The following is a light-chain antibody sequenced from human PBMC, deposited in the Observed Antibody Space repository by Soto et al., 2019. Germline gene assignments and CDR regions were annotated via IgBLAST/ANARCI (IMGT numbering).Light chain of an antibody. Sequence: EILLTQSPGTLSLSPGARATLSCTASQSVRNSYLAWYQQKPGQAPRLLIYGASGRATGIPDRFSGSGSGTDFTLTISSLEPEDFAVYYCQQYGSSPYTFGQGTKLEI. CDR2: GAS. CDR1: QSVRNSY. CDR3: QQYGSSPYT. J-gene: IGKJ2*01. V-gene: IGKV3-20*01.